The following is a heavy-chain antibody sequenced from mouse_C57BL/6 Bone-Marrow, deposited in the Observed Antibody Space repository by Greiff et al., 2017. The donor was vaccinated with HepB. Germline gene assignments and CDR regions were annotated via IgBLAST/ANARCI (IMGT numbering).Heavy chain of an antibody. CDR2: IDPSDSYT. D-gene: IGHD1-1*01. Sequence: VQLQQPGAELVRPGTSVKLSCKASGYTFTSYWMHWVKQRPGQGLEWIGVIDPSDSYTNYNQKFKGKATLTVDTSSSTAYMQLSSLTSEDSAVYYCARRGTAVVGMDYWGQGTTLTVS. CDR1: GYTFTSYW. J-gene: IGHJ2*01. CDR3: ARRGTAVVGMDY. V-gene: IGHV1-59*01.